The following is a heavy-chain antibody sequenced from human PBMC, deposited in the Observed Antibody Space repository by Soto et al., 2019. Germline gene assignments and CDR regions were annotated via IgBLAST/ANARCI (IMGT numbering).Heavy chain of an antibody. Sequence: EVQLVESGGKWVQPGGSLRLSCSASGFTFSSYPLHWVRQAPGKGLEYVSTSSRDGRNTYFADSVKGRFTISRDNSENSLYLHMSSLRVEDTAVYYCAKGGDYGDYGIYMDVWGKGTTGTVSS. J-gene: IGHJ6*03. CDR2: SSRDGRNT. V-gene: IGHV3-64D*08. D-gene: IGHD4-17*01. CDR1: GFTFSSYP. CDR3: AKGGDYGDYGIYMDV.